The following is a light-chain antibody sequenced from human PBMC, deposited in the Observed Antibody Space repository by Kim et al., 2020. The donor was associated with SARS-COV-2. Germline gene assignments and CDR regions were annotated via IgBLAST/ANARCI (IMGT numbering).Light chain of an antibody. CDR1: QSVSSSY. J-gene: IGKJ5*01. CDR3: QQYGNSPT. CDR2: GAS. Sequence: IVLTQSPGTLSLSPGERATLSCRASQSVSSSYLAWYQQKPGQAPRLLIYGASSRATGIPDRFSGSGSGTDFTLTISRLEPEDFAVYYCQQYGNSPTFGQGTRLEIK. V-gene: IGKV3-20*01.